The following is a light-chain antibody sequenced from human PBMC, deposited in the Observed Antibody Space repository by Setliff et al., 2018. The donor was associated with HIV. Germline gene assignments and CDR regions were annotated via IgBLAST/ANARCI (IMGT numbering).Light chain of an antibody. CDR1: SSDVGGYNY. CDR3: SSCTSSSTL. J-gene: IGLJ1*01. V-gene: IGLV2-14*01. Sequence: QSALTQPASVSGSPGQSITISCTGTSSDVGGYNYVSWYQQHPGKAPKLMIYEVSNRPSGVSNRFSGSKSGNTASLTISGLQAEDEADYYCSSCTSSSTLFGTGTKVTV. CDR2: EVS.